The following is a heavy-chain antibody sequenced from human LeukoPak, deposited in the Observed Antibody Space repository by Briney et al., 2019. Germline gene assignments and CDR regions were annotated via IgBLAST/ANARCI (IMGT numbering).Heavy chain of an antibody. CDR3: VRGGGYFDY. CDR2: IKEDGSEK. D-gene: IGHD3-16*01. J-gene: IGHJ4*02. CDR1: GFTFTNYW. V-gene: IGHV3-7*01. Sequence: PGGSLRLSCAASGFTFTNYWMSWVRQAPGKGLEWVANIKEDGSEKYYVDSVKGRFTMSRDNAKKSMYMQMNTLRAEDTAVYYCVRGGGYFDYWGLGTPVTVSS.